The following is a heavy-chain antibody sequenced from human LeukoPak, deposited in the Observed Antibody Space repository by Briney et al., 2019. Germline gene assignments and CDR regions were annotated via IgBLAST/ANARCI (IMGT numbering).Heavy chain of an antibody. Sequence: GGSLRLSCAASGFTFSSYAMSWVRQAPGKGLEWVSDISGSGGSTYYADSVKGRFTISRDNSKNTLYLQMNSLRAEDTAVYYCAKDRVVRGVTPNWFDPWGQGTLVTVSS. V-gene: IGHV3-23*01. CDR2: ISGSGGST. J-gene: IGHJ5*02. CDR1: GFTFSSYA. CDR3: AKDRVVRGVTPNWFDP. D-gene: IGHD3-10*01.